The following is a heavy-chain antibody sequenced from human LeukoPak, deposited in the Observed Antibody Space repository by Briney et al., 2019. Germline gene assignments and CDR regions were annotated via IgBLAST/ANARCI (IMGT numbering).Heavy chain of an antibody. Sequence: SETLSLTCTVSGYSISSGYYWGWIRQPPGKGLEWIGSIYHSGSTYYNPSLKSRVTISVDTSKNQFSLKLSSVTAADTAVYYYATYGGRASFDYWGQGTLVTVSS. CDR2: IYHSGST. J-gene: IGHJ4*02. CDR3: ATYGGRASFDY. CDR1: GYSISSGYY. D-gene: IGHD4-23*01. V-gene: IGHV4-38-2*02.